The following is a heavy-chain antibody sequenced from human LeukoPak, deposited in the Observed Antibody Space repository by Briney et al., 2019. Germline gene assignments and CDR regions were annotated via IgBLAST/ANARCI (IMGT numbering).Heavy chain of an antibody. J-gene: IGHJ4*02. CDR2: ISAYNCNT. V-gene: IGHV1-18*01. D-gene: IGHD5-12*01. CDR1: GYTFTSYG. CDR3: ARGLCSGYDWGFDY. Sequence: ASVKVSCKASGYTFTSYGISWVRQAPGQGLEWMGWISAYNCNTNYAQKLQGRVTMTTYTSTSKAYMELRSLRSDDTAVYYCARGLCSGYDWGFDYWGQGTLVTVSS.